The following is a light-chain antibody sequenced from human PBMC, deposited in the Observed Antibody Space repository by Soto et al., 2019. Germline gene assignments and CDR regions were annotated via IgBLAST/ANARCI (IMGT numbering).Light chain of an antibody. CDR1: QSVSIN. J-gene: IGKJ1*01. CDR2: AAS. Sequence: EILMRHSQATLSVSPGERATLSCVASQSVSINLAWYQQKPGQAPRLLIYAASTRATGIPARFSGSESGTDFTLTISRLEPEDFVVYYCQQYGSSPFTFGQGTKVDIK. CDR3: QQYGSSPFT. V-gene: IGKV3D-15*02.